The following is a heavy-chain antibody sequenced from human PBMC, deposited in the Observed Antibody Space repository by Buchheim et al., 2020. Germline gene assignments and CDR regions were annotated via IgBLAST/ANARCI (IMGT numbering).Heavy chain of an antibody. CDR1: GGSFSGYY. V-gene: IGHV4-34*01. Sequence: QVQLQQWGAGLLKPSETLSLTCAVYGGSFSGYYWSWIRQPPGKGLEWIGEINHSGSTNYNPSLKSRVTISVDTSKNQFSLKLSPVTAADTAVYYCARVLTTVTIYYYYYYGMDVWGQGTT. CDR3: ARVLTTVTIYYYYYYGMDV. J-gene: IGHJ6*02. D-gene: IGHD4-17*01. CDR2: INHSGST.